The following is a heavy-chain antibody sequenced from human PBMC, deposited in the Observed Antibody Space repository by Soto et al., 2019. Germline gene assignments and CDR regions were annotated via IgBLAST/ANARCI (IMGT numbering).Heavy chain of an antibody. CDR1: GYTLTELS. Sequence: ASVKVSCKVSGYTLTELSMHWVRQAPGKGLEWMGGFDPEDGETIYAQKFQGRVTMTENTSTDTAYMELRSLRSEDTAVYYCAAGGMKDIVLVPAALRNFGYWGQGNLVTVSS. CDR2: FDPEDGET. V-gene: IGHV1-24*01. D-gene: IGHD2-2*01. CDR3: AAGGMKDIVLVPAALRNFGY. J-gene: IGHJ4*02.